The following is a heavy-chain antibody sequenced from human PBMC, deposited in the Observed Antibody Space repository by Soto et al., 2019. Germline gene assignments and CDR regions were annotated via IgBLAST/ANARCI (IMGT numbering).Heavy chain of an antibody. Sequence: QLQLQESGPGLVKPSETLSLTCTVSGGSISSSRYYWGWIRQPPGEGLEWIGSIHYSGSTSYNPSLKSRVTVSVDTSKNQFSLKLSSVTAADTAVYYCARRETAAGIAYWGQGTLVTVSS. CDR3: ARRETAAGIAY. CDR2: IHYSGST. CDR1: GGSISSSRYY. D-gene: IGHD2-2*01. J-gene: IGHJ4*02. V-gene: IGHV4-39*01.